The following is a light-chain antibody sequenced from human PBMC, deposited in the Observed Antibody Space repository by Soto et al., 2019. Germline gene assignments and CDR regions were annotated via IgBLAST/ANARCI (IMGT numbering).Light chain of an antibody. J-gene: IGKJ4*01. V-gene: IGKV1-9*01. CDR1: QDIAIY. Sequence: IQLTQSPSSLSASVGDRVTITCRASQDIAIYLAWYQQKPGEAPKLLIYAASTLYGGVPSRFSGSGSGTDFALTITSLQAEDFATYYCQQLRMYPSTLGGGTKLDIK. CDR3: QQLRMYPST. CDR2: AAS.